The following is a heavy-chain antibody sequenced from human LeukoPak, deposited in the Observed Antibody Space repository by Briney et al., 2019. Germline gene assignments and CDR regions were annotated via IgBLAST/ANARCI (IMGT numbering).Heavy chain of an antibody. CDR2: ISYDGSNK. CDR3: ARDSRSWIQLWPYYYYGMDV. CDR1: GFTFSSYA. V-gene: IGHV3-30-3*01. Sequence: GRSLRLSCAASGFTFSSYAMHWVRQAPGKGLEWVAVISYDGSNKYYAASVKGRFTISRDNSKNTLYLQMNSLRAEDTAVYYCARDSRSWIQLWPYYYYGMDVWGQGTTVTVSS. J-gene: IGHJ6*02. D-gene: IGHD5-18*01.